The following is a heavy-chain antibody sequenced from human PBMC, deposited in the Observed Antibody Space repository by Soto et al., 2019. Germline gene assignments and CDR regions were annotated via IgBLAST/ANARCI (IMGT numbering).Heavy chain of an antibody. CDR1: GFIFSNYG. V-gene: IGHV3-30*18. CDR2: ISHEGSLK. J-gene: IGHJ4*02. Sequence: QVQLVESGGGVVQPGTSLTLSCATSGFIFSNYGMQWVRQAPGRGVEWVAVISHEGSLKYYADSVQGRFTLSRDSSKNTLYLQMNSLRTEDTALYSCAKKWKVRHSDNGGLDCWGQGTLVTVSS. CDR3: AKKWKVRHSDNGGLDC. D-gene: IGHD3-16*01.